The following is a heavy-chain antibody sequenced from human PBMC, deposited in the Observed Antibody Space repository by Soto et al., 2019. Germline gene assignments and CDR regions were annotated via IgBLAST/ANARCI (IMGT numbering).Heavy chain of an antibody. Sequence: SETLSLTCTVSGGSISSYYWSWIRQPPGKGLEWIGYIYYSGSTNYNPSLKSRVTISVDTSKNQFSLKLSSVTAADTAVYYCARDKRYSYGHYYYGMDVWGQGTTVTVSS. CDR2: IYYSGST. V-gene: IGHV4-59*01. D-gene: IGHD5-18*01. J-gene: IGHJ6*02. CDR3: ARDKRYSYGHYYYGMDV. CDR1: GGSISSYY.